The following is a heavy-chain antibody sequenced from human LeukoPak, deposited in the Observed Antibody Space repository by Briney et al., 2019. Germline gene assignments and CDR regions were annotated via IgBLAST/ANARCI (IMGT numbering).Heavy chain of an antibody. CDR1: GFTFSTYA. Sequence: GGSLRLSCAASGFTFSTYAMNWVRQAPGKGLEWVSAITDSSTSTYYADSVKGRFTISRHNSKNTLYLQMNSLRAEDTAVYYCAKGSSSSRPYYFDYWAREPWSPSPQ. J-gene: IGHJ4*02. V-gene: IGHV3-23*01. CDR2: ITDSSTST. CDR3: AKGSSSSRPYYFDY. D-gene: IGHD6-13*01.